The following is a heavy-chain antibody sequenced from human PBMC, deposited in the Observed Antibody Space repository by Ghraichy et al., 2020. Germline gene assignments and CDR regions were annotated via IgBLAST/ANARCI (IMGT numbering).Heavy chain of an antibody. CDR1: GYTFTGYY. CDR2: INPNSGGT. Sequence: ASVKVSCKASGYTFTGYYMHWVRQAPGQGLEWMGWINPNSGGTNYAQKFQGRVTMTRDTSISTAYMELSRLRSDDTAVYYCARGKVDCSSTSCYATWGDYWGQGTLVTVSS. J-gene: IGHJ4*02. CDR3: ARGKVDCSSTSCYATWGDY. D-gene: IGHD2-2*01. V-gene: IGHV1-2*02.